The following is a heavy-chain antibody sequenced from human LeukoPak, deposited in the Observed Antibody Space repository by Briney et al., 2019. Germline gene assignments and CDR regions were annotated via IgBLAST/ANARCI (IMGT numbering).Heavy chain of an antibody. CDR1: GFTFSNAW. CDR3: AKQWVDC. V-gene: IGHV3-15*01. Sequence: PGGSLRLSCAASGFTFSNAWMSWVRQAPGKGLEWVGRIKSKTDGGTTDYAAPVKGRFTISRDDSKNTLYLQMNSLRVEDTALYYCAKQWVDCWGQGTLVTVSS. D-gene: IGHD1-26*01. CDR2: IKSKTDGGTT. J-gene: IGHJ4*02.